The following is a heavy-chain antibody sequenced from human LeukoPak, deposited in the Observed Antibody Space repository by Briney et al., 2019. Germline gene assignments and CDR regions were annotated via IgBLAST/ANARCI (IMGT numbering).Heavy chain of an antibody. CDR1: GYTFTSYY. CDR2: INPSGSST. V-gene: IGHV1-46*01. Sequence: ASVKVSCKGSGYTFTSYYMHWVRQAPGQGLEWMGLINPSGSSTSYAQKFQGRLSLTRDMSTSTDYMELRSLRSDDTAVYYRARDLKRGYSSGRYSWGTGSSNDYWGQGTLVTVSS. J-gene: IGHJ4*02. CDR3: ARDLKRGYSSGRYSWGTGSSNDY. D-gene: IGHD6-19*01.